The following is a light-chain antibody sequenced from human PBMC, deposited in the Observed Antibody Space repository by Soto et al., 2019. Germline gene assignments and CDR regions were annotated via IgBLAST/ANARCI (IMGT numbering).Light chain of an antibody. J-gene: IGKJ1*01. CDR2: AAS. CDR3: QKYDSAPQT. Sequence: DIQMTQSPSSLSASVGDRVTITCRASQGIGNYLAWFQQKPGKVPKLLIYAASTLQSGIPSRFRGSGSGTDFTLTISSLQPEDVSTYCCQKYDSAPQTFGQGTKGGMK. V-gene: IGKV1-27*01. CDR1: QGIGNY.